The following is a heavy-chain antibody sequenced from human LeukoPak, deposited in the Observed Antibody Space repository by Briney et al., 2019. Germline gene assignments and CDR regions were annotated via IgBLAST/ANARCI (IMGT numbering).Heavy chain of an antibody. V-gene: IGHV4-59*01. CDR2: IYDSGTT. CDR1: GGSISGYY. J-gene: IGHJ5*02. Sequence: SQTLSLTCTVSGGSISGYYWSWVRQPPGKGLEWIGYIYDSGTTNYNPSLKSRVTISEDTSKNQFSLKLTSVTAADTAVYYCAKKVESKWFDPWGQGTLVTVSS. D-gene: IGHD1-1*01. CDR3: AKKVESKWFDP.